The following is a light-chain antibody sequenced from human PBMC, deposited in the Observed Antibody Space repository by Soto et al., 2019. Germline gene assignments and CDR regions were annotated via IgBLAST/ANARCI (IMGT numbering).Light chain of an antibody. Sequence: DIQMTQSPPTRSASLGDRATITCRASQSISSWLAWYQQKPGEAPKLLIYDASSLESGVPSRFSGSGSGTEFTLTNSSLQPDDVATDYCQQYYSYSLNAFGQGTKVDIK. V-gene: IGKV1-5*01. J-gene: IGKJ1*01. CDR1: QSISSW. CDR3: QQYYSYSLNA. CDR2: DAS.